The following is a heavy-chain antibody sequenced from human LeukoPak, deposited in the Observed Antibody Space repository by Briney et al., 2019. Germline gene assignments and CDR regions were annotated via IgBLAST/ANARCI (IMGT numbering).Heavy chain of an antibody. V-gene: IGHV1-69*05. CDR1: GGTFSNYA. CDR2: SIPIFGSV. D-gene: IGHD4-11*01. CDR3: ARDLSNLDAFDI. Sequence: SVKVSCKASGGTFSNYAINWVRQAPGQGLEWMGESIPIFGSVKFAQKFQGRVTMTRDTSISTAYMELSRLRSDDTAVYYCARDLSNLDAFDIWGQGTIVTVSS. J-gene: IGHJ3*02.